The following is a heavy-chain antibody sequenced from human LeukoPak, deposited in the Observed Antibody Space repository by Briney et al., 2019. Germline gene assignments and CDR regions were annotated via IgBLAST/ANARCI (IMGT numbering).Heavy chain of an antibody. V-gene: IGHV1-69*06. Sequence: SVKVSCKASGGTFSSYAISWVRQAPGQGLEWMGGIIPIFGTANYAQKFQGRVTITADKSTSTAYMELSSLRSEDTAVYYCAREVDGMATILYFDYWGQGTLVTVSS. J-gene: IGHJ4*02. CDR2: IIPIFGTA. CDR3: AREVDGMATILYFDY. CDR1: GGTFSSYA. D-gene: IGHD5-24*01.